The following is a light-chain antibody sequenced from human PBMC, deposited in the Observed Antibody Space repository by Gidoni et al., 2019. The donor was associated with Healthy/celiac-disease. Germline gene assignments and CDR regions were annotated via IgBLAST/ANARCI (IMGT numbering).Light chain of an antibody. J-gene: IGKJ2*01. CDR3: QQSYSTPET. CDR2: AAS. Sequence: DRVTITCRASQSISSYLNWYQQKPGKAPKLLIYAASSLQSGVPSSFSGSGSGTDFTLTISSLQPEDFATYYCQQSYSTPETFGQGTKLEIK. V-gene: IGKV1-39*01. CDR1: QSISSY.